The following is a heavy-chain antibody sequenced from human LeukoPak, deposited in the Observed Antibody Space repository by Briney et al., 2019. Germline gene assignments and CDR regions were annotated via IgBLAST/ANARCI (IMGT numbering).Heavy chain of an antibody. CDR2: TYYGSKWYT. CDR1: GDSVSSNSAA. CDR3: ARSVLTAIEY. J-gene: IGHJ4*02. D-gene: IGHD2-21*02. V-gene: IGHV6-1*01. Sequence: SQTLSLTCAISGDSVSSNSAAWNWIRQSPSRGLEWLGRTYYGSKWYTDYAVSVKSRITIFPDTSKNQLSLQLNSVTPEDTAVYYCARSVLTAIEYWGQGTLVTVSS.